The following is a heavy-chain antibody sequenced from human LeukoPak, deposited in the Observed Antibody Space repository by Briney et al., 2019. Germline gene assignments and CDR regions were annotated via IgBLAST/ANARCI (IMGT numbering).Heavy chain of an antibody. D-gene: IGHD2-2*01. J-gene: IGHJ6*02. CDR2: ISYDGSNK. Sequence: GGSLRLSCAASGFTFSSYAMHWVRQAPGKGLEWVAVISYDGSNKYYADSVKGRFTISRDNSKNTLYLQMNSLRAEDTAVYYCARDVWLRPASYYYYGVDVWGQGTTVTVSS. V-gene: IGHV3-30*04. CDR3: ARDVWLRPASYYYYGVDV. CDR1: GFTFSSYA.